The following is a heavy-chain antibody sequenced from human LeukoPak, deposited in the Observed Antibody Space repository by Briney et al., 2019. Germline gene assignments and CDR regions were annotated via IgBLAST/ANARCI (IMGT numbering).Heavy chain of an antibody. D-gene: IGHD3-22*01. Sequence: GGSLRLSCAASGFTFSSYSMNWVRQAPGKGLEWVSYISSSSSTIYYADSVKGRFTISRDNAKNSLYLQMNSLRAEDTAVYYCARDHYYDSSGYYLFYWGQGTLVTVSS. J-gene: IGHJ4*02. CDR1: GFTFSSYS. CDR2: ISSSSSTI. V-gene: IGHV3-48*01. CDR3: ARDHYYDSSGYYLFY.